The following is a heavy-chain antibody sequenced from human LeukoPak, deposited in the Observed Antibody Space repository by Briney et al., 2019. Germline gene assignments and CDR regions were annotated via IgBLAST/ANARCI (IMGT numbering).Heavy chain of an antibody. CDR2: ISYDGSNK. V-gene: IGHV3-30*18. J-gene: IGHJ4*02. CDR1: GFTFSSYG. Sequence: PGGSLRLSCAASGFTFSSYGMHWVRQAPGKGLEWVAVISYDGSNKYYADSVKGRFTISRDNSKNTLYLQMNSLRAEDTAVYYCAKDTGWTKYYFDYWGQGTLVTVSS. D-gene: IGHD1/OR15-1a*01. CDR3: AKDTGWTKYYFDY.